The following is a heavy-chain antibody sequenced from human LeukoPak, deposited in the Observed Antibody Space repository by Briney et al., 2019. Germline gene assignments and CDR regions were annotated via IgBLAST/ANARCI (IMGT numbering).Heavy chain of an antibody. Sequence: SETLSLTCTVSGGSISSYYWSWIRQPPGKGLEWIGYIYYSGSTNYNPSLKSRVTISVDTSKNQFSLKLSSVTAADTAVYYCARVHRSGYNDAFDIWGQGTMVTVSS. CDR1: GGSISSYY. CDR2: IYYSGST. V-gene: IGHV4-59*01. D-gene: IGHD3-22*01. CDR3: ARVHRSGYNDAFDI. J-gene: IGHJ3*02.